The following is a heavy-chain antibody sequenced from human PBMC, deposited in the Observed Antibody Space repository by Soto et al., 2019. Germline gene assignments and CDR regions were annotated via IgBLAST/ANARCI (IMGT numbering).Heavy chain of an antibody. V-gene: IGHV4-39*01. CDR3: ARHTPAISISDH. J-gene: IGHJ4*02. CDR1: GGSISSSSYY. Sequence: QLQLQESGPGLVKPSETLSLTCTVSGGSISSSSYYWGWIRQPPGKGLEWIGSIYYSGSTYYNPSLKIRVTISVDTSNNQFSLKLSSVTAADTAVYYCARHTPAISISDHWGQGTLVTVSS. CDR2: IYYSGST. D-gene: IGHD2-15*01.